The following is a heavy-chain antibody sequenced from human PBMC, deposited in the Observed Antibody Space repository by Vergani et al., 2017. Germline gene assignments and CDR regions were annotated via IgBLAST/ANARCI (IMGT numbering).Heavy chain of an antibody. V-gene: IGHV3-74*03. CDR1: GLSFNTFW. CDR3: VRTEYCTGIACNTRFDS. Sequence: EVQLVESGGGSVQSGGSLRRSCVASGLSFNTFWRHWVRQVPGKGLMWVARIDEYGNRATYGDFETGRFTISRDNAKNTVFLQMNNLRADDAGVYYCVRTEYCTGIACNTRFDSWGQGALVTVSS. J-gene: IGHJ5*01. D-gene: IGHD2-8*02. CDR2: IDEYGNRA.